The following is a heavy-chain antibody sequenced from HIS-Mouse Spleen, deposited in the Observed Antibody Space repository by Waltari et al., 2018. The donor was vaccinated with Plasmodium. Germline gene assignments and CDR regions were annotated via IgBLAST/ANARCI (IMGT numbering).Heavy chain of an antibody. CDR3: ARVTSSGVYWYFDL. CDR1: GGSFRGYY. D-gene: IGHD3-3*01. J-gene: IGHJ2*01. CDR2: INHSGST. V-gene: IGHV4-34*01. Sequence: QVQLQQWGAGLLKPSETLSLTCAVYGGSFRGYYCSWIRQLPGKGLEWIGEINHSGSTNYNPSLKSRVTISVDTSKNQFSLKLSSVTAADTAVYYCARVTSSGVYWYFDLWGRGTLVTVSS.